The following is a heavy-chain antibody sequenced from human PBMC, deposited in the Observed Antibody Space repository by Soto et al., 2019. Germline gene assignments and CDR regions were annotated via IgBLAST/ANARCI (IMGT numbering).Heavy chain of an antibody. J-gene: IGHJ3*02. V-gene: IGHV4-39*01. CDR1: GFSISSSSYY. CDR3: ARQDQNPHYDYIWGSYPGDAFDI. D-gene: IGHD3-16*02. Sequence: PSETLSLTCTFSGFSISSSSYYLGWIRQPPGKGLEWIGSIYYSGSTYYNPSLKSRVTISVDTSKNQFSLKLSSVTAADTAVYYCARQDQNPHYDYIWGSYPGDAFDIWGQGTMVTVSS. CDR2: IYYSGST.